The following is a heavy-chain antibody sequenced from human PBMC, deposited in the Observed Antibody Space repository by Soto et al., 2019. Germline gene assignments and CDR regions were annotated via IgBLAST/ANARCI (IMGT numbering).Heavy chain of an antibody. J-gene: IGHJ6*02. V-gene: IGHV3-53*01. Sequence: EVQLVESGGGSIQPGGSLRLSCAVSGFTVSSNYITWVRQAPGKGLEWVSVIYSGGSTYYADSVKGRFTISRDNSKNTVYLQMNSLRAEDTAVYYCARDSQSFYYGIDVWGQGTTVTVSS. CDR3: ARDSQSFYYGIDV. CDR1: GFTVSSNY. CDR2: IYSGGST.